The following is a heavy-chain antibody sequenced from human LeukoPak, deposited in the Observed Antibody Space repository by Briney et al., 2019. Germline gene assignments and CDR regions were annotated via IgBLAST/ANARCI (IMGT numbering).Heavy chain of an antibody. V-gene: IGHV1-18*01. J-gene: IGHJ4*02. CDR1: GYTFTSYG. CDR2: ISAYNGNT. CDR3: ARDREGYYFDY. Sequence: ASVKVSCKASGYTFTSYGISWVRQAPGQGPEWMGWISAYNGNTNYVQKLQGRVTMTTDTSTSTAYMELRSLRSDDTAVYYCARDREGYYFDYWGQGTLVTVSS.